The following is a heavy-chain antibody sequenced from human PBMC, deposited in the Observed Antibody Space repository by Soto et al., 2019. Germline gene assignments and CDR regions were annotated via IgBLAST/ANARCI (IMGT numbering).Heavy chain of an antibody. CDR3: ARGRDDRVVPAAIFGPEDAFDI. CDR2: IYYSGST. CDR1: GGSVSSGSYY. J-gene: IGHJ3*02. V-gene: IGHV4-61*01. Sequence: QVQLQESGPGLVKPSETLSLTCTVSGGSVSSGSYYWSWIRQPPGKGLEWIGYIYYSGSTNYNPSLKSRVTISVDTSKNQFSLKLSSVTAADTAVYYCARGRDDRVVPAAIFGPEDAFDIWGQGTMVTVSS. D-gene: IGHD2-2*02.